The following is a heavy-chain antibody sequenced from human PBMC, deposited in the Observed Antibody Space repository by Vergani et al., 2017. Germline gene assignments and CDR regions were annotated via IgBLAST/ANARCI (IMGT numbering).Heavy chain of an antibody. CDR1: GYTFTSYY. CDR3: ARAGISGGSCCHTDQYYYYYGMDV. D-gene: IGHD2-15*01. Sequence: QVQLVQSGAEVKKPGASVKVSCKASGYTFTSYYMHWVRQAPGQGLEWMGIINPSGGSTSYAQKFQGRVTMTRDTSTSTVYMELSSLRSGDTAVYYCARAGISGGSCCHTDQYYYYYGMDVWGQGTTVTVSS. J-gene: IGHJ6*02. V-gene: IGHV1-46*01. CDR2: INPSGGST.